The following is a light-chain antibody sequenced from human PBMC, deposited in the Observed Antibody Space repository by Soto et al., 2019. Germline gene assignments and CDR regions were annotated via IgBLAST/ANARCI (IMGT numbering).Light chain of an antibody. CDR1: ESISRR. V-gene: IGKV1-5*03. CDR3: QQYKSYSPYT. Sequence: DIQMTQSPSTLSASVGDRVTITCRASESISRRLAWYQQKPGKAPKLLIYRASTLENGVPSRISGSGSGTDFTLTISNLQPDDFATYYCQQYKSYSPYTFGQGTKLDIK. CDR2: RAS. J-gene: IGKJ2*01.